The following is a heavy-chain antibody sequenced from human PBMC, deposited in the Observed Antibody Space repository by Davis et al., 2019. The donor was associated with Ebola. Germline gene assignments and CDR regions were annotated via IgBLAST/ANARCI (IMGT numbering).Heavy chain of an antibody. D-gene: IGHD3-3*01. CDR2: ISGFNGNT. V-gene: IGHV1-18*01. CDR1: GYPLRDYG. CDR3: ARSSTSIYGVAMTNDAFDF. Sequence: AASVKVSCKASGYPLRDYGITWVRQAPGQGLEWMGWISGFNGNTNYADKFQGRVTMTTDTTTRTAYMELRRLTSDDTGVYYCARSSTSIYGVAMTNDAFDFWGQGTMVTVS. J-gene: IGHJ3*01.